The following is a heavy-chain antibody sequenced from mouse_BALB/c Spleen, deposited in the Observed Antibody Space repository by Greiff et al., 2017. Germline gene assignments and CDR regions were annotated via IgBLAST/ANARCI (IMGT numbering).Heavy chain of an antibody. D-gene: IGHD2-4*01. J-gene: IGHJ3*01. Sequence: VKLQESGPGLVAPSQSLSITCTVSGFSLTSYGVHWVRQPPGKGLEWLGVIWAGGSTNYNSALMSRLSISKDNSKSQVFLKMNSLQTDDTAMYYCAREATMILGFAYWGQGTLVTVSA. CDR3: AREATMILGFAY. CDR2: IWAGGST. CDR1: GFSLTSYG. V-gene: IGHV2-9*02.